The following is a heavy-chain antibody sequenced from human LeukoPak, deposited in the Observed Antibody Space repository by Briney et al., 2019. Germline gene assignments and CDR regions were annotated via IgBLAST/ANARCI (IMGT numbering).Heavy chain of an antibody. J-gene: IGHJ4*02. Sequence: GGSLRLSCVASGFTFSNYAMTWVRQAPGKGLEWVSTISGSGGATNYADSVKGRFTISRDSSKSTLYLQMNSLRAEDTAVYFCAKGGPQFFDYWGQGSLVTVSS. D-gene: IGHD5-24*01. V-gene: IGHV3-23*01. CDR1: GFTFSNYA. CDR2: ISGSGGAT. CDR3: AKGGPQFFDY.